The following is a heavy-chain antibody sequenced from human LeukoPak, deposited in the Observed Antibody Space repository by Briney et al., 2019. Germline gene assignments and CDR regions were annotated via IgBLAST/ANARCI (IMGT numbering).Heavy chain of an antibody. Sequence: SETLSLTCTVSGDSISSSSYYWGWIRQPPGKGLEWIGSIYYSGSTYYNPSLKSRVTISVDTSKNQFSLKLSSVTAADTAVYYCAREDTAMVPTDAFDIWGQGTMVTVSS. CDR1: GDSISSSSYY. CDR3: AREDTAMVPTDAFDI. D-gene: IGHD5-18*01. CDR2: IYYSGST. V-gene: IGHV4-39*07. J-gene: IGHJ3*02.